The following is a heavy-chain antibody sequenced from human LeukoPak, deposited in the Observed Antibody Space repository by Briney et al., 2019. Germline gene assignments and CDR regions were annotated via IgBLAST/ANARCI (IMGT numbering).Heavy chain of an antibody. V-gene: IGHV3-23*01. CDR2: ISGSGGST. Sequence: GGSLRLSCAASGFTFSSYAMSWVRQAPGKGLEWVLAISGSGGSTYYADSVKGRFTISRDNSRDTLYLQMNSLRAEDTAVYYCAKGYYDYVWGSYYFDYWGQGTLVTVSS. J-gene: IGHJ4*02. CDR3: AKGYYDYVWGSYYFDY. CDR1: GFTFSSYA. D-gene: IGHD3-16*01.